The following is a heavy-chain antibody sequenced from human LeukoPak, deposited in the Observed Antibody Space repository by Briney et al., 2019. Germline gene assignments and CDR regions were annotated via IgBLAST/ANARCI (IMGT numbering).Heavy chain of an antibody. CDR1: GFTFNSYA. J-gene: IGHJ4*02. CDR3: VKDSYYYDSSGYYYVKDH. CDR2: ISGSGGTT. V-gene: IGHV3-23*01. D-gene: IGHD3-22*01. Sequence: GGSLRLSCAASGFTFNSYAMNWARQAPGKGLEWVSGISGSGGTTYYADSVQGRFTIFRDNSKNTLYLQMNSLRADDTAIYYCVKDSYYYDSSGYYYVKDHWGQGTLVTVSS.